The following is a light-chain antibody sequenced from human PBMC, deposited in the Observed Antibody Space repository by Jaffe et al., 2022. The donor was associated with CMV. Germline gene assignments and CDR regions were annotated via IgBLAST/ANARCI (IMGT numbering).Light chain of an antibody. CDR1: QSIRNY. V-gene: IGKV1-39*01. CDR3: QQSYSTPPYT. CDR2: AAS. Sequence: DIQLTQAPSSLSASVGDRVTITCRASQSIRNYLNWYQQKPGKAPKLLIYAASSLESGVPSRFSGSGSGTDFTLTISSLQPEDFATYYCQQSYSTPPYTFGQGTELEIK. J-gene: IGKJ2*01.